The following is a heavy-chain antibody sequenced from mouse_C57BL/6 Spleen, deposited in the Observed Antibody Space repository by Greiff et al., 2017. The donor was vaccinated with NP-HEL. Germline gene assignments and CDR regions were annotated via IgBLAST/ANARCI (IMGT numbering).Heavy chain of an antibody. CDR3: ARDYGNWYFDV. V-gene: IGHV1-19*01. CDR2: INPYNGGT. J-gene: IGHJ1*03. D-gene: IGHD1-1*01. Sequence: EVQLQQSGPVLVKPGASVKMSCKASGYTFTDYYMNWVKQSLGKSLEWIGVINPYNGGTSYNQKFKGKATLTVDKSSSTAYMELNSLTSEDSAVYYCARDYGNWYFDVWGTGTTVTVSS. CDR1: GYTFTDYY.